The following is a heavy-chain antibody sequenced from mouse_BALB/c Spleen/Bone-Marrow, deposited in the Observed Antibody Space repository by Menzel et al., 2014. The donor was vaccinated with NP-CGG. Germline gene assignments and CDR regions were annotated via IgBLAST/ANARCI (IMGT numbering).Heavy chain of an antibody. J-gene: IGHJ2*01. D-gene: IGHD1-2*01. V-gene: IGHV1-5*01. Sequence: VQLKESGTVLARPGASVKMSCKASGYSFTSYWIHWVKQRPGQGLEWIGAIYPGDRDTSFNQKFKVKAKLTAVTSASTAYMELSSLTNEASAVYYCTRRTATLDYWGQGTTLTVSS. CDR2: IYPGDRDT. CDR1: GYSFTSYW. CDR3: TRRTATLDY.